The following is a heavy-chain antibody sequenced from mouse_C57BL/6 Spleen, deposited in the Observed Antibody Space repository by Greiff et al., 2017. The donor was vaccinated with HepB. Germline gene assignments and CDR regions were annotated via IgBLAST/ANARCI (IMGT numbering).Heavy chain of an antibody. D-gene: IGHD1-1*01. CDR1: GFTFSDYY. J-gene: IGHJ4*01. Sequence: EVMLVESEGGLVQPGSSMKLSCTASGFTFSDYYMAWVRQVPEKGLEWVANINYDGSSTYYLDSLKSRFIISRDNAKNILYLQMSSLKSEDTATYYCARYYGSLYYAMDYWGQGTSVTVSS. CDR3: ARYYGSLYYAMDY. V-gene: IGHV5-16*01. CDR2: INYDGSST.